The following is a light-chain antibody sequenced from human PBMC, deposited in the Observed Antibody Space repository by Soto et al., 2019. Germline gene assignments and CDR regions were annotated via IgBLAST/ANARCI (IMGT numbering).Light chain of an antibody. J-gene: IGKJ1*01. CDR3: QQYNSYSPWT. CDR1: QSISSN. V-gene: IGKV1-33*01. Sequence: DIQMTQSPSSLSASVGDRVTITCRASQSISSNLNWYQQKPGKAPKVLIYGASNLETGVPSRFSGSGSGTEFTLTISGLQPDDFATYYCQQYNSYSPWTFGPGTKVDIK. CDR2: GAS.